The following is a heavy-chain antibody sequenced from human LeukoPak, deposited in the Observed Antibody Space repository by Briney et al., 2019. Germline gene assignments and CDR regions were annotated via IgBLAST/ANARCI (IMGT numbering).Heavy chain of an antibody. CDR1: GFTFSSYS. D-gene: IGHD3-22*01. CDR2: ISSSSSTI. J-gene: IGHJ4*02. CDR3: ARGVGYYDSSGYYYAQG. Sequence: GGSLRLSCAASGFTFSSYSMNWVRQAPGKGLEWVSYISSSSSTIYYADSVRGRFTISRDNAKNSLYLQMNSLRAEDTAVYYCARGVGYYDSSGYYYAQGWGQGTLVTVSS. V-gene: IGHV3-48*01.